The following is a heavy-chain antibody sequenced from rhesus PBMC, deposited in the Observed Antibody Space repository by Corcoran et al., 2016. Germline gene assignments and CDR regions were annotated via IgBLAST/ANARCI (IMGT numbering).Heavy chain of an antibody. CDR1: GFSLSTSGMG. CDR2: IYWNDDK. D-gene: IGHD4-29*01. CDR3: ARRWTTVAAIDY. V-gene: IGHV2-1*01. J-gene: IGHJ4*01. Sequence: QVTLKESGPALVKPTQTLTLTCTFSGFSLSTSGMGVGWIRQPARKPLEWLAHIYWNDDKYYSTSLKSRLTISKDTSKNQVVLTMTNMDPVDTATYYCARRWTTVAAIDYWGQGVLVTVSS.